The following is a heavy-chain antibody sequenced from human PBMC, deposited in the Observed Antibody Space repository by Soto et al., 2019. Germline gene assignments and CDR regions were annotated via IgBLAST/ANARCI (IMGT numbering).Heavy chain of an antibody. CDR2: INRDGSEK. Sequence: EVQLLESGGGLVQPGGSLSLSCAVSGLTLSSYWMTWVRQAPGKGLEWVANINRDGSEKYYVDSVKGRFTISRDNAENSLYLRMNSLGADDKAIYYCAIGGCSSSWYWIYWGQGTLVTVSS. J-gene: IGHJ4*02. CDR3: AIGGCSSSWYWIY. CDR1: GLTLSSYW. D-gene: IGHD6-13*01. V-gene: IGHV3-7*05.